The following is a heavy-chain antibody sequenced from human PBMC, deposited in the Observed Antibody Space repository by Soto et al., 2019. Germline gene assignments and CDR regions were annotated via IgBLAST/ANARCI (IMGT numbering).Heavy chain of an antibody. J-gene: IGHJ3*02. V-gene: IGHV1-8*01. CDR2: MNPNSGNT. D-gene: IGHD2-8*01. Sequence: ASVKVSCKASGYTFTSYDINWVRQATGQGLEWMGWMNPNSGNTGYAQKFQGRVTMTRNTSISTAYMELSSLRSEDTAVYYCARGFYLLMVYAVDAFDIWGQGSMVTVSS. CDR3: ARGFYLLMVYAVDAFDI. CDR1: GYTFTSYD.